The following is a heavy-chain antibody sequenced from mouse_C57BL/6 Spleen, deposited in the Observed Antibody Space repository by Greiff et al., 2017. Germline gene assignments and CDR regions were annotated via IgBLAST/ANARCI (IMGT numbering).Heavy chain of an antibody. CDR2: IWSGGST. CDR1: GFSLTSYG. D-gene: IGHD1-1*01. V-gene: IGHV2-5*01. CDR3: ARKGPYGGYAMDY. Sequence: VQLQQSGPGLVQPSQSLSISCTVSGFSLTSYGVHWVRQSPGKGLEWLGVIWSGGSTDYNAAFMSRLSITKDNSKSQVFFKVNSLQAGDTAVYYCARKGPYGGYAMDYWGQGTSVTVSS. J-gene: IGHJ4*01.